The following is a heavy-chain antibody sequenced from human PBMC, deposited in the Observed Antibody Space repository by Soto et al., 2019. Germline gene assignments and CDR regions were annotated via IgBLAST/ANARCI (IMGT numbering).Heavy chain of an antibody. CDR3: AKDWYSSTWFAADF. CDR1: GFTFRNYA. CDR2: ISGTGGST. Sequence: EVHLLESGGRLVQPGGALRLSCAASGFTFRNYAMSWVRLAPGKGLEWVSAISGTGGSTYYADSVKGRFTISRDNSGNTLYLQMDTLRAEDTALYYCAKDWYSSTWFAADFWGQGTLVTVSS. V-gene: IGHV3-23*01. D-gene: IGHD6-13*01. J-gene: IGHJ4*02.